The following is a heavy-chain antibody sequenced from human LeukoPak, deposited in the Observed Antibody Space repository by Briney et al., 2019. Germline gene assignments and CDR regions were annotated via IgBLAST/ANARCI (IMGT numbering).Heavy chain of an antibody. CDR3: AREVSGSYPS. Sequence: PGGSLGLSCAASGFTFSRYTMNWVRQAPGKGLEWVSSIGISSNKIYYADSVKGRFTISRDNAKNTMYLQMNSLRAEDTAVYYCAREVSGSYPSWGQGTLVTVSS. CDR1: GFTFSRYT. CDR2: IGISSNKI. J-gene: IGHJ5*02. V-gene: IGHV3-21*01. D-gene: IGHD1-26*01.